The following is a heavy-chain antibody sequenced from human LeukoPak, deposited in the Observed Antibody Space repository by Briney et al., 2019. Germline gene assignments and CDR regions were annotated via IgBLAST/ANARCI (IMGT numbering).Heavy chain of an antibody. Sequence: GASVKVSCKASGYTFTGYYLHWVRQAPGQGLEWMGWINPNSGGTNYAQKFQGRVTMTRDTSISTAYMELSRLRSDDTAVYYCARVQDYGDCPDYWGQGTLVTVSS. J-gene: IGHJ4*02. CDR2: INPNSGGT. V-gene: IGHV1-2*02. CDR3: ARVQDYGDCPDY. CDR1: GYTFTGYY. D-gene: IGHD4-17*01.